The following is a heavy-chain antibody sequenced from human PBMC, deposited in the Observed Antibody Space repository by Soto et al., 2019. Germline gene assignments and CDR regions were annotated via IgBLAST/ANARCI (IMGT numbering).Heavy chain of an antibody. Sequence: WASVKVSCKASGGTFSSYAISWVRQAPGQGLEWMGGIIPIFGTANYAQKFQGRVTITADESTSTAYMELSSLRSEDTAVYYCARDLGVVVAARGYYYYGMDVWGQGTTVTVSS. CDR1: GGTFSSYA. CDR3: ARDLGVVVAARGYYYYGMDV. J-gene: IGHJ6*02. D-gene: IGHD2-15*01. V-gene: IGHV1-69*13. CDR2: IIPIFGTA.